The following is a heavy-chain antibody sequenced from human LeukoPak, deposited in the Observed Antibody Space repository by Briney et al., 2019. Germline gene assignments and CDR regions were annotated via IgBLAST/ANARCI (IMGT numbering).Heavy chain of an antibody. V-gene: IGHV1-2*02. J-gene: IGHJ4*02. Sequence: ASGKVSCKASGYTFSDYYTHWVRRAPGQWLEWMGWINPNSGGTRYAQQFQGRVTMTRDTSIGTVYMELSTLRSDDTAVYYCARDLSTSSNWELDYWGQGTLVTVSS. CDR1: GYTFSDYY. D-gene: IGHD1-1*01. CDR3: ARDLSTSSNWELDY. CDR2: INPNSGGT.